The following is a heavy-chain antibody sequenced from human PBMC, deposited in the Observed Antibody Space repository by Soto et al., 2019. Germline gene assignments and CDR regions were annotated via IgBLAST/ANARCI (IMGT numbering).Heavy chain of an antibody. CDR1: FGSIISYY. J-gene: IGHJ6*02. Sequence: SETLSLTCPVSFGSIISYYLSWMLDHPFKLLDLIGYIYDSGSTSYNPSLKSRVTISVDTSKNEFSLKLSSVTAADTAVYYCARLNGYCISTNCHGYYGMEVWGQGTTVTVSS. D-gene: IGHD2-2*03. CDR2: IYDSGST. CDR3: ARLNGYCISTNCHGYYGMEV. V-gene: IGHV4-59*08.